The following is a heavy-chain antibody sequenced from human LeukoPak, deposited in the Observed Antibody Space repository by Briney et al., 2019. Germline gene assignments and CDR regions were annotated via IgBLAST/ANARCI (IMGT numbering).Heavy chain of an antibody. Sequence: LETLSLTCAVYGGSFSGCYWSWIRQPPGKGLEWIGEINHSGSTNYNPSLKSRVTISVDTSKNQFSLKLSSVTAADTAVYYCARDRRYFDWLLSTPYYYYGMDVWGKGTSVTVSS. J-gene: IGHJ6*04. V-gene: IGHV4-34*01. CDR1: GGSFSGCY. CDR3: ARDRRYFDWLLSTPYYYYGMDV. CDR2: INHSGST. D-gene: IGHD3-9*01.